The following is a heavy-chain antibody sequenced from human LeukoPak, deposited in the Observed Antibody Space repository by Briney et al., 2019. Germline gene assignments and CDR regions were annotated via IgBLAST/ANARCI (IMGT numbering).Heavy chain of an antibody. V-gene: IGHV1-2*02. CDR1: GYTFTCYY. CDR2: INPNSGGT. D-gene: IGHD3-16*02. J-gene: IGHJ3*02. Sequence: ASVKVSCKASGYTFTCYYMHWVRQAPGQGLEWMGWINPNSGGTNYAQKFQGRVTMTRDTSISTAYMELSRLRSDGTAVYYCARTPYVWGSYRNDAFDIWGQGTMVTVSS. CDR3: ARTPYVWGSYRNDAFDI.